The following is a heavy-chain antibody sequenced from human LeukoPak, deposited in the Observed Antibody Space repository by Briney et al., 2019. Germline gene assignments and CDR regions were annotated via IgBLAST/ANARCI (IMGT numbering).Heavy chain of an antibody. J-gene: IGHJ4*02. CDR2: ISANSGDT. D-gene: IGHD6-13*01. CDR3: ARDRWYAFDY. CDR1: GYSFTVNG. Sequence: GASVRLSCKASGYSFTVNGISWMRQAPGQGLEWLGWISANSGDTNYAEQFQGRLTLATDTSTSTAYMELRSLRDDDTAVYYCARDRWYAFDYWGQGTLVTVSS. V-gene: IGHV1-18*01.